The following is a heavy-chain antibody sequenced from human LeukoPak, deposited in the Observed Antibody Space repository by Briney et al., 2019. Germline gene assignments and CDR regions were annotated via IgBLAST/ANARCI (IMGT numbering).Heavy chain of an antibody. D-gene: IGHD3-22*01. Sequence: GGSLRLSCAASGFTFSNAWMTWVRQAPGKGLEWVGRIKSKTDGGTTDYAGSVKGRFTISRDDSRSTPYLQMNSLRTEDTAVYYCTTYYDGSGYYPSLFDYWGQGTLVTVSS. CDR1: GFTFSNAW. V-gene: IGHV3-15*01. CDR2: IKSKTDGGTT. CDR3: TTYYDGSGYYPSLFDY. J-gene: IGHJ4*02.